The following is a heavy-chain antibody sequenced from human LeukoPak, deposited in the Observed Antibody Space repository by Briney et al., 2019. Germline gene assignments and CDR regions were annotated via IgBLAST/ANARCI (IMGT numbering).Heavy chain of an antibody. V-gene: IGHV3-23*01. Sequence: GGSLRLSCAASGFTFSSYAMSWVRQAPGKGLEWVSAISGSGGSTYYADSVKGRFTISRDNSKNTLYLQMNSLRAEDTAVYYCAKGIGYSSSWSHFDYWGQGTLVTVSS. J-gene: IGHJ4*02. CDR2: ISGSGGST. CDR1: GFTFSSYA. D-gene: IGHD6-13*01. CDR3: AKGIGYSSSWSHFDY.